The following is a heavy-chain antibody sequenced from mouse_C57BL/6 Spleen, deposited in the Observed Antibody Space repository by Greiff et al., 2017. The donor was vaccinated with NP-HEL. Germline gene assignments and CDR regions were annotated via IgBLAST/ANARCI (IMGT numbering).Heavy chain of an antibody. CDR1: GFSFNTYA. Sequence: EVKLVESGGGLVQPKGSLKLSCAASGFSFNTYAMNWVRQAPGKGLEWVARIRSKSNNYATYYDDSVKDRFTISRDDSESMLYLQINNLKTEDTAMYDCVRHEATGNYFDDWGKGATRTVSS. V-gene: IGHV10-1*01. D-gene: IGHD4-1*01. CDR3: VRHEATGNYFDD. J-gene: IGHJ2*01. CDR2: IRSKSNNYAT.